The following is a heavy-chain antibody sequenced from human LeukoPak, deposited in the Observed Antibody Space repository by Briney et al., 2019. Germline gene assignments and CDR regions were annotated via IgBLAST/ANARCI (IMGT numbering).Heavy chain of an antibody. CDR1: GDSISNSSYY. V-gene: IGHV4-39*07. CDR2: IYYSGDT. CDR3: ARVFRYCSGGSCYDAFDI. D-gene: IGHD2-15*01. J-gene: IGHJ3*02. Sequence: SETLSLTCTVSGDSISNSSYYWGWIRQPPGKGLEWIGSIYYSGDTYCNPSLKSRVTMFVDTSKLQFSLKLSSVTAADTAVYYCARVFRYCSGGSCYDAFDIWGQGTMVTVSS.